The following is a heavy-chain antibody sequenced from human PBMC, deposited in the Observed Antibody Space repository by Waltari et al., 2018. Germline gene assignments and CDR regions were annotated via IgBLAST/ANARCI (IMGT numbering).Heavy chain of an antibody. CDR1: GIDFHGYW. D-gene: IGHD3-9*01. CDR2: INDDGTKE. Sequence: EVQLVESGGGLVQHGGSRRLSGVASGIDFHGYWMGWFRQATGKSLEWVANINDDGTKEFYVESLKGRVTISRDNAKNSVYLQTTSLRAEDTSLYYCARSGLVSAFDYWGQGSLVTVAS. J-gene: IGHJ4*02. CDR3: ARSGLVSAFDY. V-gene: IGHV3-7*01.